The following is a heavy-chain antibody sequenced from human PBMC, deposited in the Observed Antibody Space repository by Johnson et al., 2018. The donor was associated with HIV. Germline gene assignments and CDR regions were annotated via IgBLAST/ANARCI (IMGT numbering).Heavy chain of an antibody. J-gene: IGHJ3*02. V-gene: IGHV3-13*05. CDR2: IGTAGDP. CDR3: ARALGATYAFDI. D-gene: IGHD1-26*01. Sequence: VQLVESGGGVVQPGRSLRLSCAASGFTFSSYAMHWVRQATGKGLEWVSAIGTAGDPYYPGSVKGRFTISRENAKNSLYLQMNSLRAGDTAVYYCARALGATYAFDIWGQGTMVTVSS. CDR1: GFTFSSYA.